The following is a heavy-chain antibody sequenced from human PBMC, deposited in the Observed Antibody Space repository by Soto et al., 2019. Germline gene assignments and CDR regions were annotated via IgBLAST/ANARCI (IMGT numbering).Heavy chain of an antibody. CDR1: GYNFTSYY. V-gene: IGHV1-46*03. CDR2: INPSGGST. CDR3: ARVDGAARPGSAFDI. J-gene: IGHJ3*02. Sequence: ASVKVSCKASGYNFTSYYMHWVRQAPGQGLEWMGIINPSGGSTSYAQKFQGRVAMTRDTSTSTVYMELGSLRSEDTAVYYCARVDGAARPGSAFDIWGQGTMVTVSS. D-gene: IGHD6-6*01.